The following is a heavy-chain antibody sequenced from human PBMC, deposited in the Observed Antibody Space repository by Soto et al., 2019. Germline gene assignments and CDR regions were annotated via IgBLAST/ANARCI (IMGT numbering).Heavy chain of an antibody. V-gene: IGHV4-30-4*01. CDR2: IYYSGST. J-gene: IGHJ4*02. CDR1: GGSISSGDYY. D-gene: IGHD5-12*01. Sequence: PSETLSLTCTVSGGSISSGDYYWSWIRQPPGKGLEWIGYIYYSGSTYYNPSLKSRVTISVDTSKNQFSLKLSSVTAADTAVYYCARLTGDGYNYPDFDYWGQGTQVTVSS. CDR3: ARLTGDGYNYPDFDY.